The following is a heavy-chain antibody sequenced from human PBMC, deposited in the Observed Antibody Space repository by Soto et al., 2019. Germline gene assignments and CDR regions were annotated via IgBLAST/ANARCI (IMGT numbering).Heavy chain of an antibody. V-gene: IGHV1-2*02. CDR2: INPHTGGT. J-gene: IGHJ6*02. Sequence: GASVKVSCKAYGYTFTGYYIYWVRQAPGQGLEWMGWINPHTGGTNYAQKFQGRVTITRDTSISTAYMELSRLRSDDTAVYYCARDSYRSSWYAQFGYYYYGMDVWGQGTTVTVSS. CDR1: GYTFTGYY. CDR3: ARDSYRSSWYAQFGYYYYGMDV. D-gene: IGHD6-13*01.